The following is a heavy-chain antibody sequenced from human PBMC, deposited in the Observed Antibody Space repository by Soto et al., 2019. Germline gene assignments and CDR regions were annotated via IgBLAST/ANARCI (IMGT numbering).Heavy chain of an antibody. V-gene: IGHV4-30-4*01. J-gene: IGHJ5*02. D-gene: IGHD3-9*01. CDR2: IYYSGST. CDR1: GGSISRGDYY. CDR3: ASYYDILTGFSWFGP. Sequence: SETLSLTCTVSGGSISRGDYYWSWIRQPPGKGLEWIGCIYYSGSTYYNPSLKSRVTISVDTSKNQFSLKLSSVTAADTAVYYCASYYDILTGFSWFGPCGEVPLFPV.